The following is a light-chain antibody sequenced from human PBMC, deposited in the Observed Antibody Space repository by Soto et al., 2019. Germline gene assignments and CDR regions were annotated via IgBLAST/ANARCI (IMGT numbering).Light chain of an antibody. CDR2: RAS. CDR3: HQYTGSPFD. J-gene: IGKJ4*01. CDR1: QSVTNNY. V-gene: IGKV3-20*01. Sequence: EILLTQSPGTLSLSPGERATLSCRASQSVTNNYLAWYQQKPGQAPRLLIFRASSRATGIPDRFSGSGSGTDFTLTISRLEPEDFAVYYCHQYTGSPFDFGGGTKVEI.